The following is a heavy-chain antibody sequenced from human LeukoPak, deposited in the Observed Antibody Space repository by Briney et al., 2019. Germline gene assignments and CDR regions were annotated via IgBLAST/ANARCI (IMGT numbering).Heavy chain of an antibody. CDR1: GGSFSGYY. V-gene: IGHV4-34*01. J-gene: IGHJ4*02. Sequence: SETLSLTCAVYGGSFSGYYWSWIRQPPGKGLEWIGEIYHSGSTNYNPSLKSRVTISVDKSKNQFSLKLSSVTAADTAVYYCARGSGRVDYWGQGTLVTVSS. CDR3: ARGSGRVDY. D-gene: IGHD2-15*01. CDR2: IYHSGST.